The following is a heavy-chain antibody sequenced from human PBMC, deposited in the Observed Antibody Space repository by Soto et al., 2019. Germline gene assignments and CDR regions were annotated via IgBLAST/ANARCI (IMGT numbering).Heavy chain of an antibody. CDR1: GFSLSTSAVG. CDR2: IYWDDDK. J-gene: IGHJ3*01. D-gene: IGHD2-15*01. CDR3: ARSEGYCFGTKCQMRAFDF. Sequence: QITLKESGPALVKPTETLTLTCTFSGFSLSTSAVGVGWIRQPPGKALEWLAVIYWDDDKTYSPSLNNRLTITKDTSKDQVVLVMTNLDPVDTATYYCARSEGYCFGTKCQMRAFDFWGQWTMVTVSS. V-gene: IGHV2-5*02.